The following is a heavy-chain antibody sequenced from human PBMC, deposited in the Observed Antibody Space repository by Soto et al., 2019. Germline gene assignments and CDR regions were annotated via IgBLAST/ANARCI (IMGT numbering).Heavy chain of an antibody. CDR3: ARSGYGLYDALDI. D-gene: IGHD5-12*01. CDR1: GFTFDDYA. J-gene: IGHJ3*02. Sequence: GGSLRLSCAASGFTFDDYAMHWVRQAPGKGLEWVSGISWNSGSIGYADSVKGRFTISRDNAKNSLYLQMNSLRAEDTALYYCARSGYGLYDALDIWGQGTMVTVSS. CDR2: ISWNSGSI. V-gene: IGHV3-9*01.